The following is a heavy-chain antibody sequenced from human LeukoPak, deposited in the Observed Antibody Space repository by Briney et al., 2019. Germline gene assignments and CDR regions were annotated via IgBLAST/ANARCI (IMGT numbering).Heavy chain of an antibody. J-gene: IGHJ5*02. CDR1: GYTFTSYG. CDR3: ATSSSWYGWFDP. V-gene: IGHV1-18*01. D-gene: IGHD6-13*01. Sequence: ASVKVSCKASGYTFTSYGISWVRQAPGQGLEWMGWISAYNGNTNYAQKLQGRVTMTTDASTSTAYMELRSLRSDDTAVYYCATSSSWYGWFDPWGQGTLVTVSS. CDR2: ISAYNGNT.